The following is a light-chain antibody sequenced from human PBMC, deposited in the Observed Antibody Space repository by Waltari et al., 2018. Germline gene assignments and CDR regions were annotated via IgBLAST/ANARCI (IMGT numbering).Light chain of an antibody. J-gene: IGKJ4*01. CDR1: QSVSSD. Sequence: EIVLTQSPDTLSLSPGERATLSCRASQSVSSDLAWYQQKPGQAPRLLIYDASNRATGIPAKFSGSGSGTDFTLTISSLEPEDFAVYYCQQRRSWPLTFGGGTKVEIK. V-gene: IGKV3-11*01. CDR3: QQRRSWPLT. CDR2: DAS.